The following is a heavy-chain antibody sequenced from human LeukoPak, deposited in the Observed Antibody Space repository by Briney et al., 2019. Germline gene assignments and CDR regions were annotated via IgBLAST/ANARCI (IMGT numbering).Heavy chain of an antibody. CDR1: GFMFSSNW. CDR2: IKEDGTET. D-gene: IGHD5-24*01. CDR3: AKEGRSLQTY. J-gene: IGHJ4*02. Sequence: GGSLRLSCAASGFMFSSNWMSWVRLAPGKGLEWVANIKEDGTETYYVDSVKGRFTISRDNAKNSLYLRMNSLRVEDTAVYYCAKEGRSLQTYWGQGTLVTVSS. V-gene: IGHV3-7*03.